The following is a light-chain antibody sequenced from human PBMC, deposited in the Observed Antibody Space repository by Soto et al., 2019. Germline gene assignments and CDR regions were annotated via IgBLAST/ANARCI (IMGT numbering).Light chain of an antibody. CDR3: YSFTGISTGLFI. CDR1: SRDIGTSNL. Sequence: QSVLTQPASVSGSPGQSITISCTGTSRDIGTSNLVSWYQQYPGKAPKLMIYEVTKRPSGISYRFSGSKSGNTASLTISGLQPEDEADFYCYSFTGISTGLFIFGTGTKLTVL. CDR2: EVT. J-gene: IGLJ1*01. V-gene: IGLV2-23*02.